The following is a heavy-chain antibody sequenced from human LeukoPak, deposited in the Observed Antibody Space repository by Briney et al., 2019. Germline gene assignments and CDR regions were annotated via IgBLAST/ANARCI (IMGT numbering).Heavy chain of an antibody. D-gene: IGHD6-13*01. CDR2: FYSVGDT. V-gene: IGHV3-53*01. CDR1: GFTASANY. Sequence: PGGSLRVSCAASGFTASANYMNWVRQAPGEGLEWVSVFYSVGDTYYRDSVKGRFTISRDNSKNTLYLQMNSLRAEDTAVYYCAGTKNIAAAGRLDYWGQGTLVTVSS. CDR3: AGTKNIAAAGRLDY. J-gene: IGHJ4*02.